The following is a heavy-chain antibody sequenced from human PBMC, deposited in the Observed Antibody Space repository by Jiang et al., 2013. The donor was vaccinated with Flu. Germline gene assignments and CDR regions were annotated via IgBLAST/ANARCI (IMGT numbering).Heavy chain of an antibody. CDR2: VSKDGRNA. CDR3: AKEKIIVQPAARWNKYYYYYMLDV. J-gene: IGHJ6*02. CDR1: GFTFSDYA. Sequence: VQLVESGGGVVQPGGSQRLSCEASGFTFSDYAMHWVRQAPGRGLEWVAVVSKDGRNAYYRDSLKGRVAISRDDSNSMVYLQMNILTADDTAVYYCAKEKIIVQPAARWNKYYYYYMLDVWGQGTPVTVSS. V-gene: IGHV3-30*18. D-gene: IGHD2-2*01.